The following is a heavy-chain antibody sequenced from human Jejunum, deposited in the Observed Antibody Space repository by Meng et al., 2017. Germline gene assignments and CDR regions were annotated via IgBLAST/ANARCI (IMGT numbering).Heavy chain of an antibody. D-gene: IGHD7-27*01. J-gene: IGHJ4*02. V-gene: IGHV1-2*02. CDR3: ARGRYLKLGSNPGDY. Sequence: QGQSGEVWAQVKKPGASVKASCKASGYTFTGDFMHWVRQAPGQGLEWMGWINLNSGGALYAQNFQGRVTMTRDTSISTAYMELSRLSSDDTAVYYCARGRYLKLGSNPGDYWGQGTLVTVSS. CDR1: GYTFTGDF. CDR2: INLNSGGA.